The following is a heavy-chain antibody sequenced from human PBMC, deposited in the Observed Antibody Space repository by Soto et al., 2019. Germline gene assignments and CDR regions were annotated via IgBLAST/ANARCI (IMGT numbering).Heavy chain of an antibody. D-gene: IGHD2-15*01. V-gene: IGHV3-23*01. Sequence: GGSLRLSCAASGFTFSSYAMGWARQGPGKGLEWVAVVSIGGSTHYADSVRGRFTISRDNSKNTLSLQMNSLTAEDTAVYFCAKRRGAGGHFDYWGQGALVTVS. CDR3: AKRRGAGGHFDY. J-gene: IGHJ4*02. CDR1: GFTFSSYA. CDR2: VSIGGST.